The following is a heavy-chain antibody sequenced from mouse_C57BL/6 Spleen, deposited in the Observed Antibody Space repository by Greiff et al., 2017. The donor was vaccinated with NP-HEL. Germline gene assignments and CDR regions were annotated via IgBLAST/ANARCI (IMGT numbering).Heavy chain of an antibody. V-gene: IGHV1-64*01. J-gene: IGHJ4*01. Sequence: QVQLQQSGAELVKPGASVKLSCKASGYTFTSYWMHWVKQRPGQGLEWIGMIHPNSGSTNYNEKFKSKATLTVDKSSSTAYMQLSSLTSEDSAVYYCARGDYYGSRGSYYAMDYWGQGTSVTVSS. CDR1: GYTFTSYW. D-gene: IGHD1-1*01. CDR3: ARGDYYGSRGSYYAMDY. CDR2: IHPNSGST.